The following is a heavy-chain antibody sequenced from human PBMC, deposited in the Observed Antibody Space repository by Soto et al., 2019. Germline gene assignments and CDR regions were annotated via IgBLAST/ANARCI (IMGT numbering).Heavy chain of an antibody. D-gene: IGHD3-16*01. Sequence: ASVKVSCKASGYSFTSYTMHWVRQAPGQRLEWMGWINADNGNTNYAQKLQGRVTITTDTSASTAYMELRSLRSDDTAVYYCAREMIQAGDYYFYYGMDVWGQGTTVTVSS. CDR1: GYSFTSYT. CDR2: INADNGNT. CDR3: AREMIQAGDYYFYYGMDV. J-gene: IGHJ6*02. V-gene: IGHV1-3*01.